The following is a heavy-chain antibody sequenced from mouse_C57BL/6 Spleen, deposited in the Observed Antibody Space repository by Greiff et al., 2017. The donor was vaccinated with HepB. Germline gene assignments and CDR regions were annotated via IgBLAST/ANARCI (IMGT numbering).Heavy chain of an antibody. Sequence: QVQLQQPGAELVKPGASVKMSCKASGYTFTSYWITWVKQRPGQGLEWIGDIYPGSGSTNYNEKFKGKATLTVDTSSSTAYMQLSSLTSEDSAVYYCARSYYYGSSPFAYWGQGTLVTVSA. CDR1: GYTFTSYW. CDR2: IYPGSGST. D-gene: IGHD1-1*01. V-gene: IGHV1-55*01. J-gene: IGHJ3*01. CDR3: ARSYYYGSSPFAY.